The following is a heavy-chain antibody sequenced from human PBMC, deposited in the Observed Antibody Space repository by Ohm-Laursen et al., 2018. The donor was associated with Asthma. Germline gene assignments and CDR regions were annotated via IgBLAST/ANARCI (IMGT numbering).Heavy chain of an antibody. Sequence: VASVKVSCKASGYTFTSYAMHWVRQAPGQRLEWMGWINAGNGNTKYSQKFQGRVTITRDTSASTAYMELSSLRSEDTAVYYCARARRITMIVVVTPADYWGQGTLVTVSS. J-gene: IGHJ4*02. CDR1: GYTFTSYA. CDR3: ARARRITMIVVVTPADY. CDR2: INAGNGNT. D-gene: IGHD3-22*01. V-gene: IGHV1-3*01.